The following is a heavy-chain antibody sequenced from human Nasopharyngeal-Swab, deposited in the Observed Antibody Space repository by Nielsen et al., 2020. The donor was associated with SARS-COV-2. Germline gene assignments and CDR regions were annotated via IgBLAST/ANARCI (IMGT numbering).Heavy chain of an antibody. J-gene: IGHJ3*02. CDR2: IYYTGTT. CDR3: ARPRGPSSHAFDM. Sequence: SETLSLTCTVSGGSISSSNYYWGWIRQPPGKGLEWIGSIYYTGTTFDNPSLKSRVTISVDTSKNQFSLKVRSVTAADTAVYYCARPRGPSSHAFDMWGQGTLVTVSS. D-gene: IGHD3-10*01. V-gene: IGHV4-39*01. CDR1: GGSISSSNYY.